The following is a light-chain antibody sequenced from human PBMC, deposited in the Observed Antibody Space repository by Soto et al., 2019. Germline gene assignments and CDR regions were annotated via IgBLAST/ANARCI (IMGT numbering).Light chain of an antibody. CDR2: DDN. Sequence: QLVLTQPPSAYGTPGQRVTISCSGGNSNIGSNTVNWYQQLPGTAPKLLIFDDNQRPSGVPDRFSGSKSGASASLAISGLQSEDEADYYCAAWDDSLTGYVFGTGTKVTVL. V-gene: IGLV1-44*01. J-gene: IGLJ1*01. CDR1: NSNIGSNT. CDR3: AAWDDSLTGYV.